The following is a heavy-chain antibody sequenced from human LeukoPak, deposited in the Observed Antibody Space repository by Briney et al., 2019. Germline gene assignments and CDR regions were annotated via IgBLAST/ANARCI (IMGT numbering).Heavy chain of an antibody. D-gene: IGHD2-8*01. J-gene: IGHJ5*02. CDR1: GYSISSGYY. CDR3: ARHGPIVLRANWFDP. Sequence: SETLSLTCAVSGYSISSGYYWGWIRQPPGEGLEWIGSIYHSGSTYYNPSLKSRVTISVDTSKNQFSLKLSSVTAADTAVYYCARHGPIVLRANWFDPWGQGTLVTVSS. CDR2: IYHSGST. V-gene: IGHV4-38-2*01.